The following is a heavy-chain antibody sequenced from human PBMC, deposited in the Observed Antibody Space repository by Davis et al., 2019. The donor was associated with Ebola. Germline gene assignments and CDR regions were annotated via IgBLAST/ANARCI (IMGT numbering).Heavy chain of an antibody. J-gene: IGHJ4*02. V-gene: IGHV3-7*03. CDR2: IKEDGRVK. D-gene: IGHD6-19*01. CDR1: GFTLSDYW. CDR3: VRDGWGSLFDY. Sequence: PGGSLRSSFAASGFTLSDYWMAWGRLAPGKGLEWVAQIKEDGRVKDYVDSVKGRFTISRDNAKKSVYLQMNSLRVEDTAVYYCVRDGWGSLFDYWGQGTLVTVSS.